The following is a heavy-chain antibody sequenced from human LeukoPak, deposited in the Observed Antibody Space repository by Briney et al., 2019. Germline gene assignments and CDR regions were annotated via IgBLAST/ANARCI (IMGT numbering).Heavy chain of an antibody. D-gene: IGHD3-16*01. Sequence: GGSLRLSCAASGFTFSSYGTHWVRQAPGKGLEWVAVISYDGSNKYYADSVKGRFTISRDNSKNTLYLQMNSLRAEDTAVYYCAKDGPSMGDFDYWGQGTLVTVSS. CDR3: AKDGPSMGDFDY. V-gene: IGHV3-30*18. CDR2: ISYDGSNK. CDR1: GFTFSSYG. J-gene: IGHJ4*02.